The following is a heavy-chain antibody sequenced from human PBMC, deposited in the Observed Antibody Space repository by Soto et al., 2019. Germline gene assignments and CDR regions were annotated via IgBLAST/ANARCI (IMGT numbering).Heavy chain of an antibody. Sequence: WGTLRLSCAASGFTFSTYAMHWVRQATGKGLEWVGLIAYDGKNKYYADSVKGRLTISRDNSENALYLQINSLRVEDTAVYYCARPRVATAYYGMDVWGQGTTVTVSS. J-gene: IGHJ6*02. CDR2: IAYDGKNK. D-gene: IGHD1-1*01. CDR1: GFTFSTYA. CDR3: ARPRVATAYYGMDV. V-gene: IGHV3-30*04.